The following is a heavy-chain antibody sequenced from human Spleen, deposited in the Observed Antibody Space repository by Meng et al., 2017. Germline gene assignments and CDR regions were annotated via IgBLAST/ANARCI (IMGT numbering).Heavy chain of an antibody. CDR1: GGSSSSGTYY. CDR3: ARYVFDSSSLYSNWFDP. J-gene: IGHJ5*02. Sequence: QVQLQESGPGLVKPSQTLSLTCPVSGGSSSSGTYYWGWIRQLPGKGLEWIAYIHYSGSTYYSPSLKSRVTISVDTSKNQLSLKLSSMTAADTAVYYCARYVFDSSSLYSNWFDPWGQGTLVTVSS. V-gene: IGHV4-31*03. CDR2: IHYSGST. D-gene: IGHD3-22*01.